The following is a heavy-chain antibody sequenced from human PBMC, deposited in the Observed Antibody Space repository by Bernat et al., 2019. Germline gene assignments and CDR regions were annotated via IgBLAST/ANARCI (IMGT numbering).Heavy chain of an antibody. J-gene: IGHJ3*02. D-gene: IGHD1-26*01. CDR3: ARDPGTLVNDAFDI. CDR1: VFTFSSYG. V-gene: IGHV3-33*01. CDR2: IWYDGSNK. Sequence: QVQLVESGGGVVQPGRSLRLSCAASVFTFSSYGMHWVRQAPGKGLEWVAVIWYDGSNKYYADSVKGRFTISRDNSKNTLYLQMNSLRAEDTAVYYCARDPGTLVNDAFDIWGQGTMVTVSS.